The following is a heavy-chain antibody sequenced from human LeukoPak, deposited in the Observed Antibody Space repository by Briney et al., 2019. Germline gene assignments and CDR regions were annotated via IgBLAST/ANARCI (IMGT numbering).Heavy chain of an antibody. V-gene: IGHV3-23*01. CDR2: ISGSGGST. D-gene: IGHD6-13*01. Sequence: AGGSLRLSCAASGFTFSSYAMSWVRQAPGKGLEWVSAISGSGGSTYYADSVKGRVTISRENSKNTLYLQMNSLRAEDTAVYYCAKDRPHPTGYSSSWYSKGVFDYWGQGTLVTVSS. J-gene: IGHJ4*02. CDR1: GFTFSSYA. CDR3: AKDRPHPTGYSSSWYSKGVFDY.